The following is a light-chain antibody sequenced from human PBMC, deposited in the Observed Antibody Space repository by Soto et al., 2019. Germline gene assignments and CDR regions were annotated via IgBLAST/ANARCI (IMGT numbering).Light chain of an antibody. Sequence: DIVMTQSPDSLSVSLGERATINCKSSQTVLHGSNHLAWYQQRAGQPPKLLIYWASTRESGVPDRFSGSGSGTDFTLTLSSLQAEDVAVYYCQQYYTTPVTFGQGTKVEI. CDR3: QQYYTTPVT. J-gene: IGKJ1*01. V-gene: IGKV4-1*01. CDR2: WAS. CDR1: QTVLHGSNH.